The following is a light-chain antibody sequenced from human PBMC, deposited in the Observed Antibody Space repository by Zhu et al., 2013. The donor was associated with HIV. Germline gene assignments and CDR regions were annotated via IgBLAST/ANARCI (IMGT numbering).Light chain of an antibody. V-gene: IGKV3-11*01. J-gene: IGKJ2*03. CDR2: GTS. CDR3: QQRSRPYS. Sequence: EIVLTQSPATLSLSPGETATLSCRASHRVSSAYLAWYQQIPGQAPRLLISGTSNRATGIPDRFSGSGSGTDFTLTISSLEAQDFAVYYCQQRSRPYSFGQGTKVNIK. CDR1: HRVSSAY.